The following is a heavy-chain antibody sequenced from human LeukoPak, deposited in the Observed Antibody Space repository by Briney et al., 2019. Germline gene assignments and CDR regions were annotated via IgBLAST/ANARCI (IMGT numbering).Heavy chain of an antibody. CDR2: ISSSGRII. CDR1: GFTFSSYE. V-gene: IGHV3-48*03. Sequence: TGGSLRLSCAASGFTFSSYEMNWVRQAPGKGMEWVSYISSSGRIIYYADSVKGRFTISRDNAMNSLYLQMNSLRAEDTAVYYCARVRVYGATIVGYYYYGMDVWGQGTTVTVSS. J-gene: IGHJ6*02. CDR3: ARVRVYGATIVGYYYYGMDV. D-gene: IGHD5-12*01.